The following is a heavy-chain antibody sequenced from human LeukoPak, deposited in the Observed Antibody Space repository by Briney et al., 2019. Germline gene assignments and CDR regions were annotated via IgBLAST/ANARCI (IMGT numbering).Heavy chain of an antibody. CDR2: IGGSGGST. V-gene: IGHV3-23*01. CDR3: AKELLWFGELNFFDY. J-gene: IGHJ4*02. Sequence: GGSLRLSCAASGFTFSSYGMSWVRQAPGKGLEWVSSIGGSGGSTYYADSVKGRFTISRDNSKNTLYLQMNSLRAEDTAVYYCAKELLWFGELNFFDYWGQGTLVTVSS. D-gene: IGHD3-10*01. CDR1: GFTFSSYG.